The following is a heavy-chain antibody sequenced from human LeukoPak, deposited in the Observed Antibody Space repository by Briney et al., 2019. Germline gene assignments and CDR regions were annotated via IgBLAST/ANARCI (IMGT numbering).Heavy chain of an antibody. CDR2: INPNSGGT. J-gene: IGHJ4*02. CDR1: GYTFTGYY. V-gene: IGHV1-2*06. D-gene: IGHD6-6*01. CDR3: ARDGSRGSSSSGVRYGY. Sequence: GASVKVSCKASGYTFTGYYMHWVLQAPGQGLEWMGRINPNSGGTNYAQKFQGRVTMTRDTSISTAYMELSRLRSDDTAVYYCARDGSRGSSSSGVRYGYWGQGTLVTVSS.